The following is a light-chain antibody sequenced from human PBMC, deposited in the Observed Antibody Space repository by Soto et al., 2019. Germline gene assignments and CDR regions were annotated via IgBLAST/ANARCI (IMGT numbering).Light chain of an antibody. CDR3: SSFTNTITRYA. Sequence: QSVLTQPASASGTPGQSITISCTGTSGDVGGCNYVSWFQHHPGKAPKLIIYEVSYRPSGVSNRFSGSKSGDTASLTISGLQAEDEADYYCSSFTNTITRYAFGTGTKVT. V-gene: IGLV2-14*01. CDR2: EVS. CDR1: SGDVGGCNY. J-gene: IGLJ1*01.